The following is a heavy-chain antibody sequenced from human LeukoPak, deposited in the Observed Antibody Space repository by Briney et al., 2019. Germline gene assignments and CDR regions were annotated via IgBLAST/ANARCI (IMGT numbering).Heavy chain of an antibody. CDR1: GFTFGDYA. V-gene: IGHV3-23*01. Sequence: PGGSLRLSCTASGFTFGDYAVSWVRQAPGKGLEWVSGISGSAGGTFYSDSVRGRFTISRDSPKNTLYLQMNSLRVEDTAVYYCTKDPLDYWGQGTLVTVSS. CDR3: TKDPLDY. CDR2: ISGSAGGT. J-gene: IGHJ4*02.